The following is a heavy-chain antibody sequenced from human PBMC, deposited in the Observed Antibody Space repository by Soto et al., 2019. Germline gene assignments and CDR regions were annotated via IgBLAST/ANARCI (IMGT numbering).Heavy chain of an antibody. Sequence: QVQLVESGGGVVQPGRSLRLSCAASGFTFSSYGMHWVRQAPGKGLEWVAVISYDGSNKYYADSVKGRFTISRDNSKNTLYLQMNSLRAEDTAVYYCAKDIGYSSGYYYYYGMDVWGQGTTVTVSS. D-gene: IGHD5-18*01. CDR1: GFTFSSYG. V-gene: IGHV3-30*18. CDR2: ISYDGSNK. J-gene: IGHJ6*02. CDR3: AKDIGYSSGYYYYYGMDV.